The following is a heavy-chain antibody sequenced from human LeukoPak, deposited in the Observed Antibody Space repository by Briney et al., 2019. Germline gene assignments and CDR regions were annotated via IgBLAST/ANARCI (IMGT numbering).Heavy chain of an antibody. J-gene: IGHJ4*02. CDR1: GFTFTSFG. D-gene: IGHD3-16*01. V-gene: IGHV3-30*02. CDR3: TNYTY. Sequence: GGSLRLSCVASGFTFTSFGMHWVRQAPGKGLEWVTFIRYDGSNKYYGDSVKGRFTISRDNSKNTLYLQMNSLRAEDTAVYYCTNYTYWGQGTLVTVSS. CDR2: IRYDGSNK.